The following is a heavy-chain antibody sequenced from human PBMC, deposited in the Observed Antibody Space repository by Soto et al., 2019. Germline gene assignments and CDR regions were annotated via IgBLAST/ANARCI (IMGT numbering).Heavy chain of an antibody. CDR2: IIPILGIA. CDR1: GGTFSSYT. Sequence: QVQLVQSGAEVKKPGSSVKVSCKASGGTFSSYTISWVRQAPGQGLEWMGRIIPILGIANYAQKFQGRATITADKSTSTAYMELSSLRSEDTAVYYCASQIQYSSSFHDYWGQGTLVTVSS. D-gene: IGHD6-13*01. V-gene: IGHV1-69*02. CDR3: ASQIQYSSSFHDY. J-gene: IGHJ4*02.